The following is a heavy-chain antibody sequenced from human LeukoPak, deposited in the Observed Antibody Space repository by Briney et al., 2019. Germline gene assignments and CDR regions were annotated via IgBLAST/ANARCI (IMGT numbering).Heavy chain of an antibody. CDR1: GGSFSGYY. CDR2: INHSGST. CDR3: ARGPVTADDFDI. J-gene: IGHJ3*02. V-gene: IGHV4-34*01. D-gene: IGHD4-17*01. Sequence: KPSETLSLTCAVYGGSFSGYYWSWIRQPPGKGLEWIGEINHSGSTNYNPSLKSRVTISVDTSKNQFSLKLSSVTAADTAVYYCARGPVTADDFDIWGQGTMVTVSS.